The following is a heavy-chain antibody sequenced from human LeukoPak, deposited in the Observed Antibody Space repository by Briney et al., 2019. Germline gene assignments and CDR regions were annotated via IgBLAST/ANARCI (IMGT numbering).Heavy chain of an antibody. CDR3: ARAISGSYTIYGMDV. CDR2: IYHSGST. J-gene: IGHJ6*02. D-gene: IGHD3-10*01. Sequence: SETLSLTCTVSGYSISSGYYRGWIRPPPGKGLEWIGGIYHSGSTYYNPSLKSRVTISVDTSKNQFSLKLSSVTAADTAVYYCARAISGSYTIYGMDVWGQGTTVTVSS. V-gene: IGHV4-38-2*02. CDR1: GYSISSGYY.